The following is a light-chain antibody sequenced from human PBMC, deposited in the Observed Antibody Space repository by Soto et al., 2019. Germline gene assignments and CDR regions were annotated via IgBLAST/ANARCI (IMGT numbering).Light chain of an antibody. V-gene: IGKV3-15*01. Sequence: EIVMTQSPATLSVSQGERATLSCRASQSVSSNLAWYQQKPGQAPRLLIYGASTRATGIPVRFSGSGSGTEFTLTISSLQSEDFAVYYCQQYNNWPPYTFGQGTKLEIK. J-gene: IGKJ2*01. CDR3: QQYNNWPPYT. CDR1: QSVSSN. CDR2: GAS.